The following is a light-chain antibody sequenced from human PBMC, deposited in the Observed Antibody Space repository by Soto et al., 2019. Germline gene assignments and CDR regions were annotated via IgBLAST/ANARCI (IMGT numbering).Light chain of an antibody. CDR2: EVT. J-gene: IGLJ1*01. Sequence: QSALTQPASVSGSPGQSITISCTGTSSDVGGYNYVSWYQQHPGKAPKIIIYEVTNRPSGVSNRFSGSKSGNTASLTISGLQAEDDADYYCSSFTSRFTFNYIFGXGTKLTVL. CDR3: SSFTSRFTFNYI. V-gene: IGLV2-14*01. CDR1: SSDVGGYNY.